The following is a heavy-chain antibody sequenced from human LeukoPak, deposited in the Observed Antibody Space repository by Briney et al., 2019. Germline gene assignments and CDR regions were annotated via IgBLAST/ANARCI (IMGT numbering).Heavy chain of an antibody. CDR2: IIPIFGTA. CDR1: GGTFSSYA. CDR3: ARSGGAARRDAFDI. Sequence: GASVKVSCKASGGTFSSYAISWVRQAPGQGLEWMGGIIPIFGTANYAQKFQGRVTITADESTSTAYMELSSLRSEDTAVYYCARSGGAARRDAFDIWGQGTMVTVSS. J-gene: IGHJ3*02. D-gene: IGHD6-6*01. V-gene: IGHV1-69*13.